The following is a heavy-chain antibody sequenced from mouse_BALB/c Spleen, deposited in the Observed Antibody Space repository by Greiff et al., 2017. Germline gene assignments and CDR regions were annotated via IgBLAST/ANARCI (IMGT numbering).Heavy chain of an antibody. D-gene: IGHD3-2*01. J-gene: IGHJ2*01. CDR2: SRNKANDYTT. CDR1: GFTFSDFY. Sequence: EVKVVESGGGLVQPGGSLRLSCATSGFTFSDFYMEWVRQPPGKRLEWIAASRNKANDYTTEYSASVKGRFIVSRDTSQSILYLQMNALRAEDTAIYYCARDADSSGYDYWGQGTTLTVSS. CDR3: ARDADSSGYDY. V-gene: IGHV7-1*02.